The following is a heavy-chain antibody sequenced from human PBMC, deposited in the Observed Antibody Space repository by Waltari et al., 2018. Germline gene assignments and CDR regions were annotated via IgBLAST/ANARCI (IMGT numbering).Heavy chain of an antibody. Sequence: QVQLQESGPGLVKPSETLSLTCTVSVGSISSYYWSWIRQPAGKGLEWIGRIYTSGSTNYNPSLKSRVTMSVDTSKNQFSLKLSSVTAADTAVYYCARDKPPSSYDFWSGYLGWFDPWGQGTLVTVSS. V-gene: IGHV4-4*07. CDR1: VGSISSYY. CDR2: IYTSGST. D-gene: IGHD3-3*01. CDR3: ARDKPPSSYDFWSGYLGWFDP. J-gene: IGHJ5*02.